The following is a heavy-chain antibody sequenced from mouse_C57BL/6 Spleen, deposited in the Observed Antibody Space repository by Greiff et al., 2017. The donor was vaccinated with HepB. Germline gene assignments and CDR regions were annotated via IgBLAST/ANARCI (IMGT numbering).Heavy chain of an antibody. V-gene: IGHV3-6*01. CDR1: GYSITSGYY. CDR3: ARVDDGYRFFDV. Sequence: DVQLQESGPGLVKPSQSLSLTCSVTGYSITSGYYWNWIRQFPGNKLEWMGYISYDGSNNYNPSLKNRISITRDTSKNQFFLKLNSVTTEDTATYYCARVDDGYRFFDVWGTGTTVTVSS. J-gene: IGHJ1*03. CDR2: ISYDGSN. D-gene: IGHD2-3*01.